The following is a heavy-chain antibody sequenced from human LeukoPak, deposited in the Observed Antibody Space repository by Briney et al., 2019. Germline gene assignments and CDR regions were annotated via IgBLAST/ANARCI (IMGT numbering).Heavy chain of an antibody. D-gene: IGHD3-9*01. Sequence: GGSLRLSCAASGFTFSNYAMSWVRQAPGKGLEWVSAITGSGGSTYYADSVKGRFTISRDNSKDTLYLQMNSLRAEDTAVYYCAKWGDYDVLTGYYVSDYWGQGTLVTVSS. J-gene: IGHJ4*02. CDR1: GFTFSNYA. CDR3: AKWGDYDVLTGYYVSDY. CDR2: ITGSGGST. V-gene: IGHV3-23*01.